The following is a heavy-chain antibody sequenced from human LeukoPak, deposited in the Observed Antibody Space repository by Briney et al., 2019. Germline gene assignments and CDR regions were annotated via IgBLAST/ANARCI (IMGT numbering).Heavy chain of an antibody. CDR1: GFPLSSYS. D-gene: IGHD3-9*01. CDR3: ARGYNIGLHFEY. Sequence: GGSLRLSCAASGFPLSSYSINWVRQAPGKGLEWVSYISSSGSAIYYVDSVKGRFTVSRDNAKNSLFLQMSSPRAEDTAVYYCARGYNIGLHFEYWGQGTLVTVSS. CDR2: ISSSGSAI. V-gene: IGHV3-48*01. J-gene: IGHJ4*02.